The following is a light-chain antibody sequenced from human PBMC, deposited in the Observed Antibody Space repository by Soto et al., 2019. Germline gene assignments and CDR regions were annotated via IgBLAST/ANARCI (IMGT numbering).Light chain of an antibody. CDR2: AAS. CDR1: QGISNY. V-gene: IGKV1-27*01. J-gene: IGKJ1*01. Sequence: DIQMTQSPSSLSASVGDRVTITCRASQGISNYLAWYQQKSGKVPKLLIYAASTLQSGVPSRFSGSGSGTDFTLSISSLQPEDVAIYYCQQYNSYFSGTFGQGTKVEIK. CDR3: QQYNSYFSGT.